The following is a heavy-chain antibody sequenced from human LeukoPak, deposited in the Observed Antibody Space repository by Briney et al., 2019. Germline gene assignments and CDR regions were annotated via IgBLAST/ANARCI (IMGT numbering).Heavy chain of an antibody. V-gene: IGHV4-61*08. CDR2: IYYSGST. CDR3: ASLRYSSTDYFDY. CDR1: GGSISSGGYY. D-gene: IGHD6-13*01. Sequence: KPSQTLSLTCTVSGGSISSGGYYWSWIRQPPGKGLEWIGYIYYSGSTNYNPSLKSRVTISVDTSKNQFSLKLSSVTAADTAVYYCASLRYSSTDYFDYWGQGTLVTVSS. J-gene: IGHJ4*02.